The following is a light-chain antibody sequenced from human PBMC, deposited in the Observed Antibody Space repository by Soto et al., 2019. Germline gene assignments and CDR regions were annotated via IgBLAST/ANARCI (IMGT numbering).Light chain of an antibody. CDR2: DAS. CDR1: QSISRW. V-gene: IGKV1-5*01. CDR3: QQYNTYSS. J-gene: IGKJ1*01. Sequence: DIQMTQSPSTLSASIGDRVTITCRASQSISRWLAWYPQRPGKAPNLLIYDASTLKTGVPSRFSGSGSGTEFTLNIISLEPEDFASYYCQQYNTYSSFGQGTKVEVK.